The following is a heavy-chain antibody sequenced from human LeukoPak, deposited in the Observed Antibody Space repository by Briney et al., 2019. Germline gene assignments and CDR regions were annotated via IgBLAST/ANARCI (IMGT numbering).Heavy chain of an antibody. J-gene: IGHJ4*02. D-gene: IGHD2-15*01. CDR2: INHSGST. Sequence: SETLSLTCAVYGGSFSGYYWSWIRQPPGKGLEWIGEINHSGSTNYNPSLKSRVTISVDTSKNQFSLKLSSVTAADTAVYYCASSAKNGYDYWGQGTLVTVSS. CDR1: GGSFSGYY. CDR3: ASSAKNGYDY. V-gene: IGHV4-34*01.